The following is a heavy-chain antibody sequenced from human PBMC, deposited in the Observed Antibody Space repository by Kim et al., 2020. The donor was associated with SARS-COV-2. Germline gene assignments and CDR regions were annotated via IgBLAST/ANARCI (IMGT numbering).Heavy chain of an antibody. J-gene: IGHJ6*02. Sequence: KGRFTISRDNSKNTLYLQMNSLRAEDTAVYYCARSPITGTTFYYYYGMDVWGQGTTVTVSS. V-gene: IGHV3-30*01. D-gene: IGHD1-7*01. CDR3: ARSPITGTTFYYYYGMDV.